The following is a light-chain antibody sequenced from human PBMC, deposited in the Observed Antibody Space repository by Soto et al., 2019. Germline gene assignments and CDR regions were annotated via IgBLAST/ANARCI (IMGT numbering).Light chain of an antibody. Sequence: DIQMTQSPSTLSGSVGDRVTITCRASQTISSLLAWYQQKPGKAPKLLIYKASTLKSGVPSRFSGSGSGTELTLTIRSLQPDDFATYYFQHYNSYSEAFGQGTKVELK. CDR1: QTISSL. CDR3: QHYNSYSEA. CDR2: KAS. J-gene: IGKJ1*01. V-gene: IGKV1-5*03.